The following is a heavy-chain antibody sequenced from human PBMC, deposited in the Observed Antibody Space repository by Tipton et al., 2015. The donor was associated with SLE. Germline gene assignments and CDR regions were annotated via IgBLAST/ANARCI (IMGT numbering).Heavy chain of an antibody. CDR1: GGSFRGYY. V-gene: IGHV4-34*01. Sequence: TLSLTCAVYGGSFRGYYWSWIRQPPGKGLEWIGEINHSGSTNYNPSLKSRVIISVDTSKNQFSLKLSSVTAADTAVYYCTRHDYFASGRVYWGQGTLVTVSS. CDR2: INHSGST. D-gene: IGHD3-10*01. J-gene: IGHJ4*02. CDR3: TRHDYFASGRVY.